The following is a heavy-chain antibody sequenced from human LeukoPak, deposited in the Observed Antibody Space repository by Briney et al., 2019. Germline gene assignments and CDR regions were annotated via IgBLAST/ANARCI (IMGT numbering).Heavy chain of an antibody. CDR3: ARAVGEGYCSSTSCYTAFDI. V-gene: IGHV4-38-2*02. CDR1: GYSISSDYY. J-gene: IGHJ3*02. D-gene: IGHD2-2*02. CDR2: IYHSGGT. Sequence: PSETLSLTCTVSGYSISSDYYWGWIRQPPGKGLEWIGTIYHSGGTSYNPSLKSRVTISVDTSENQFSLKLSSVTAADTAVYYCARAVGEGYCSSTSCYTAFDIWGQGTMVTVSS.